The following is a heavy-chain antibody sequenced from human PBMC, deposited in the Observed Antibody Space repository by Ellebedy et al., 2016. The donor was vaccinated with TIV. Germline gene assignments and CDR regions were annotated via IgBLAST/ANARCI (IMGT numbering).Heavy chain of an antibody. V-gene: IGHV3-30*18. D-gene: IGHD1-26*01. CDR2: LSFDATKE. Sequence: GESLKISXAASGFTFSSYGMHWVRQAPGKGLESVAYLSFDATKEYYPAAVRGRFTISRDNSQATLFLQIDSVRPDDAAIYYCAKDRKYSGSLDYWGQGTLVAVSS. CDR1: GFTFSSYG. CDR3: AKDRKYSGSLDY. J-gene: IGHJ4*02.